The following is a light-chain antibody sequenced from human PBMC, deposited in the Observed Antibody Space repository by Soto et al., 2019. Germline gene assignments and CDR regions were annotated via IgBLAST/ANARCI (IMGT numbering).Light chain of an antibody. V-gene: IGKV3-20*01. CDR3: QQYGSSGT. Sequence: EIVLTQSPATLSLSPGERATLSCRANQSVSSSYLAWYQQKPGQAPRLLIYGASNRATGIPDRFSGSGSGTDFTLTISRLEPEDFAVYYCQQYGSSGTFGQGTKVDIK. CDR1: QSVSSSY. CDR2: GAS. J-gene: IGKJ1*01.